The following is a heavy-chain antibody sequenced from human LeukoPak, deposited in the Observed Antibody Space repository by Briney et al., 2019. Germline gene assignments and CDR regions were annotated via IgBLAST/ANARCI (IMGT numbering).Heavy chain of an antibody. CDR1: GFTFRDYY. V-gene: IGHV3-11*04. CDR2: ISSSGGTI. Sequence: GGSLRLSCAASGFTFRDYYMSWIRQAPGKGLEWVSYISSSGGTIYYSDSVKGRFTISRDNTKNSLYLQMNSLRAEDTGVYYCAKDHYWSIDYWGRGTLVTVSS. D-gene: IGHD3-3*01. J-gene: IGHJ4*02. CDR3: AKDHYWSIDY.